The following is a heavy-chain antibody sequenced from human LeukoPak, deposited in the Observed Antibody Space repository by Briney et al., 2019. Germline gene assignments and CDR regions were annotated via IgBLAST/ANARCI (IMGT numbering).Heavy chain of an antibody. Sequence: QPGGSLRLSCAASGFTFNSYWMHWVRQAPGKGLVWVSHIISDGSNIRYADSVKGRFTISRDNTKNTLHLQMSSLRADDTAMYYCARDPATCSDDCPRHFDNWGLGTLVTVSS. J-gene: IGHJ4*02. V-gene: IGHV3-74*01. CDR3: ARDPATCSDDCPRHFDN. D-gene: IGHD2-21*02. CDR1: GFTFNSYW. CDR2: IISDGSNI.